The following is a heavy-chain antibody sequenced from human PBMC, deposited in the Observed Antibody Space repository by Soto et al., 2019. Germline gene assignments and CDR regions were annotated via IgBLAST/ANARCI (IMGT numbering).Heavy chain of an antibody. CDR3: ARAPLVSNWNECSDY. J-gene: IGHJ4*02. V-gene: IGHV3-30*03. D-gene: IGHD1-1*01. CDR1: GFTFSSYG. Sequence: QVQLVESGGGVVQPGRSLRLSCAASGFTFSSYGMHWVRQAPGKGLEWVAVISYDGNNKYYADSAKGRLSISRDNSKLFLQMNSLRPEDTAVYYCARAPLVSNWNECSDYWGQGTLVTVSS. CDR2: ISYDGNNK.